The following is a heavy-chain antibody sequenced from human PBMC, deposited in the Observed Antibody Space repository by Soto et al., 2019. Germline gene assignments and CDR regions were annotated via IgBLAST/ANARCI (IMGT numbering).Heavy chain of an antibody. Sequence: SVKVSCKASGGTFSSYAISWVRQAPGQGLEWMGGIIPIFGTANYAQKFQGRVTITADESTSTAYMELSGLRSDDTAAYFCARALRGHLITPWGQGTLVTVSS. J-gene: IGHJ5*02. CDR3: ARALRGHLITP. D-gene: IGHD3-10*01. CDR2: IIPIFGTA. CDR1: GGTFSSYA. V-gene: IGHV1-69*13.